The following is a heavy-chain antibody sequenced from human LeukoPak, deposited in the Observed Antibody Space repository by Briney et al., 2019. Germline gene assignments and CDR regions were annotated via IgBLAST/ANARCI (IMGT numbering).Heavy chain of an antibody. D-gene: IGHD3-22*01. V-gene: IGHV1-69*13. Sequence: GASVKVSCKASGGTFSSYAISWVRQAPGQGLEWMGGIIPIFGTANYAQKFQGRVTITADESTSTAYMELSSLRSEDTAVYYCARNYQSSGYFQFDCWGQGTLVTVSS. CDR1: GGTFSSYA. CDR3: ARNYQSSGYFQFDC. CDR2: IIPIFGTA. J-gene: IGHJ4*02.